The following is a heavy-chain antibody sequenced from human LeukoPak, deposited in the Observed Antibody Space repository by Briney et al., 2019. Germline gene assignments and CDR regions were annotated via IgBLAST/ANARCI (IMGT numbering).Heavy chain of an antibody. V-gene: IGHV5-51*01. D-gene: IGHD1-1*01. Sequence: GESLKISCKASGYSFTNYWIGWVRQMPEKGLEWMGMINPGDTNFAYSPSFQGQVTISADRSISTAYPQWSSLKASDTAMYYCARPRRAERDEDFWGQGTLVTVSS. CDR1: GYSFTNYW. CDR2: INPGDTNF. CDR3: ARPRRAERDEDF. J-gene: IGHJ4*02.